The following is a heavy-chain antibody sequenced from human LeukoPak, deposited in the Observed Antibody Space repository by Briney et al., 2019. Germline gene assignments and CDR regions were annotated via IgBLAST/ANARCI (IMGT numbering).Heavy chain of an antibody. CDR1: GYTFTGYY. D-gene: IGHD3-22*01. Sequence: GASVKVSCKASGYTFTGYYMHWVRRAPGQGLEWMGWINPNSGGTNYAQKFQGRVTMTRDTSISTAYMELSRLRSDDTAVYYCARDLLYYYDSSGYGAPIWDYWGQGTLVTVSS. V-gene: IGHV1-2*02. CDR2: INPNSGGT. CDR3: ARDLLYYYDSSGYGAPIWDY. J-gene: IGHJ4*02.